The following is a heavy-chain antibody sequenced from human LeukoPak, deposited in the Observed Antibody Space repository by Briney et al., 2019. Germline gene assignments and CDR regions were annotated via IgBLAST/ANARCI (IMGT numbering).Heavy chain of an antibody. V-gene: IGHV4-39*01. CDR2: IYYSGST. CDR3: ARKPSGSYYMDV. CDR1: GGSISSSSYY. Sequence: SETLSLTCTVSGGSISSSSYYWGSIRQPPGKGLEWIGSIYYSGSTYYNPSLKSRVTISVDTSKNQFSLKLSSVTAADTAVYYCARKPSGSYYMDVWGKGTTVTISS. J-gene: IGHJ6*03. D-gene: IGHD3-10*01.